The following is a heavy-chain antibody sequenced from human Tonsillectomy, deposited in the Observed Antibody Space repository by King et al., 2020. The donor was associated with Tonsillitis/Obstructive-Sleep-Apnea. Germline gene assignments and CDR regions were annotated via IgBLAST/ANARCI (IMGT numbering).Heavy chain of an antibody. D-gene: IGHD3-10*01. CDR3: TRSRHGSGSPRGYFYYGMDV. Sequence: VQLVESGGGLVKPGGSLRLSCAASGFTFSDVWMNWVRQAPGKGLEWGGRIKNKRDGGTTDYAAPGKGRFTISRDDSKNTVYLQMNSLQTEDRAVYYCTRSRHGSGSPRGYFYYGMDVWGQGTTVTVSS. V-gene: IGHV3-15*07. J-gene: IGHJ6*02. CDR1: GFTFSDVW. CDR2: IKNKRDGGTT.